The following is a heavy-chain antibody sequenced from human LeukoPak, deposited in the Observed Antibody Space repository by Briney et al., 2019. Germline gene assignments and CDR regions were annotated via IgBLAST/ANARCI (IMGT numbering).Heavy chain of an antibody. Sequence: PGGSLRLSCAASGFTFSSYSMNWVRQAPGKGLEWVSSISSSSSYIFYADSVKGRFTISRDNAKNSLYLQMNSLRAEDTAVYYCASTLGGIYYYYYYMDVWGKGTTVTVSS. CDR2: ISSSSSYI. CDR1: GFTFSSYS. CDR3: ASTLGGIYYYYYYMDV. V-gene: IGHV3-21*01. D-gene: IGHD3-16*01. J-gene: IGHJ6*03.